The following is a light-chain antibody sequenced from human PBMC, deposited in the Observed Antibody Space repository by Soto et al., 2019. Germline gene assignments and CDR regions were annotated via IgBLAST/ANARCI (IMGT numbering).Light chain of an antibody. CDR1: HSVSSSY. V-gene: IGKV3-20*01. CDR2: GAS. CDR3: QQYGSYSET. Sequence: GWIQSARKLAVSPRKRATLSCRASHSVSSSYLAWYQQKPGQAPRLLIYGASSRATGIPDRFSGSGSGTEFTLTISRLQPEDFAIYYCQQYGSYSETFGGGTKVDIK. J-gene: IGKJ4*02.